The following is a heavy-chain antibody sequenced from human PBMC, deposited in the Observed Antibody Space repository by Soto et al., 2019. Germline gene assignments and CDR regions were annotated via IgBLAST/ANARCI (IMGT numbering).Heavy chain of an antibody. V-gene: IGHV3-48*01. CDR2: ISSSSSTI. J-gene: IGHJ6*03. CDR1: GFTFSSYS. CDR3: ARGRITIFGVDEYYYYYMDV. Sequence: GGSLRLSCAASGFTFSSYSMNWVRQAPGKGLEWVSYISSSSSTIYYADSVKGRFTISRDNAKNSLYLQMNSLRAEDTAVYYCARGRITIFGVDEYYYYYMDVWGKGTTVTVSS. D-gene: IGHD3-3*01.